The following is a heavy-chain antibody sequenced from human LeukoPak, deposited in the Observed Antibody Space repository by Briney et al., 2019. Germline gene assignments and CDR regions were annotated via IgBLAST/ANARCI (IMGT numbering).Heavy chain of an antibody. D-gene: IGHD3-22*01. V-gene: IGHV3-48*01. CDR3: AKVSDSSGLNAFDI. CDR2: ISSSSSTI. Sequence: PGGSLRLSRAASGFTFSSYSMNWVRQAPGKGLEWVSYISSSSSTIYYADSVKGRFTISRDNSKNTLYLQMNSLRAEDTAVYYCAKVSDSSGLNAFDIWGQGTMVTVSS. CDR1: GFTFSSYS. J-gene: IGHJ3*02.